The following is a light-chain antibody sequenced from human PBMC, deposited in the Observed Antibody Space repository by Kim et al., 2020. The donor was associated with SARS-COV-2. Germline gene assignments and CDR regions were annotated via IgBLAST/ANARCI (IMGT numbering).Light chain of an antibody. Sequence: VSPGGKATLASRASKSANSNLAWYQQKPGQAPRLLIYGASTRATDIPARFSGSGSGTDFTLTISCLQSEDFAVYYCQQYDKWPLTFGGGTKVDIK. CDR1: KSANSN. CDR3: QQYDKWPLT. CDR2: GAS. V-gene: IGKV3-15*01. J-gene: IGKJ4*01.